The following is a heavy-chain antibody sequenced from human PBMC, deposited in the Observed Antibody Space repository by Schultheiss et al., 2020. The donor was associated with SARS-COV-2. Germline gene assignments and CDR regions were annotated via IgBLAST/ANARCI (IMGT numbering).Heavy chain of an antibody. Sequence: GSLRLSCAASGFTFSSYAMSWVRQAPGKGLEWIGEINHSGSTNYNPSLKSRVTISVDTSKNQFSLKLSSVTAADTAVYYCARGGSEYSSSSVAEWFDPWGQGTLVTVSS. CDR2: INHSGST. D-gene: IGHD6-6*01. V-gene: IGHV4-34*01. J-gene: IGHJ5*02. CDR3: ARGGSEYSSSSVAEWFDP. CDR1: GFTFSSYA.